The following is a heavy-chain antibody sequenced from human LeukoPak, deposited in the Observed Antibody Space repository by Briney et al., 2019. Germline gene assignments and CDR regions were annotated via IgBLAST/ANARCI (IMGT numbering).Heavy chain of an antibody. V-gene: IGHV3-74*01. CDR1: GFSFSSYS. D-gene: IGHD3-16*01. CDR3: ARDWAWGGFDH. J-gene: IGHJ4*02. Sequence: GGSLRLSCAASGFSFSSYSMNWVRQAPGKGLVWVSRINGDGSSTNYADSVKGRFTVSRDNARNTLYLQMDSLRVDDTAVYYCARDWAWGGFDHWGQGTLVTVSS. CDR2: INGDGSST.